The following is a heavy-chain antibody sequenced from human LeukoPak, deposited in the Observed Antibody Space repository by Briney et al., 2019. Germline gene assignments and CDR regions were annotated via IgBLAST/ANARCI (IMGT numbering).Heavy chain of an antibody. CDR1: GFTFNNYA. Sequence: PGGSLRLSCAASGFTFNNYAMTWVRQTSGKGPEWVSLISWKGDTTAYAESVRGRFTISRDNAKNSLYLHMNSLRPEDTAFYYCAGGLPGYTSGWSIDYWGQGTLVTVSS. CDR3: AGGLPGYTSGWSIDY. V-gene: IGHV3-20*04. D-gene: IGHD6-19*01. CDR2: ISWKGDTT. J-gene: IGHJ4*02.